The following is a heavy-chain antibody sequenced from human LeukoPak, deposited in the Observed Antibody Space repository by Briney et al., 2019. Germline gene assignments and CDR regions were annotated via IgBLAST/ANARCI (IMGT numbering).Heavy chain of an antibody. CDR3: ARDLRSYYGSGAGAFDY. Sequence: GGSLRPSCAASGFTFSSYSMNWVRQAPGKGLEWVSSISSSSSYIYYADSVKGRFTISRDNARNSLYLQMNSLRAEDTAVYYCARDLRSYYGSGAGAFDYWGQGTLVTVSS. CDR2: ISSSSSYI. D-gene: IGHD3-10*01. V-gene: IGHV3-21*01. J-gene: IGHJ4*02. CDR1: GFTFSSYS.